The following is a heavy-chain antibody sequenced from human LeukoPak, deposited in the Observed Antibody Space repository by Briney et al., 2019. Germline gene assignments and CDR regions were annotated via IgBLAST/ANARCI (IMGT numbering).Heavy chain of an antibody. D-gene: IGHD3-10*01. V-gene: IGHV4-39*01. J-gene: IGHJ4*02. Sequence: SETLSLTCTVSGGSLSSSSYYWGRIRQPPGKGLEWIGNIYYGGSTYYNPSLKSRVTISVDTSKNQFSLKLSSVTAADTAVYYCARLAKGYGSGSNFDYWGQGTLVTVSS. CDR1: GGSLSSSSYY. CDR3: ARLAKGYGSGSNFDY. CDR2: IYYGGST.